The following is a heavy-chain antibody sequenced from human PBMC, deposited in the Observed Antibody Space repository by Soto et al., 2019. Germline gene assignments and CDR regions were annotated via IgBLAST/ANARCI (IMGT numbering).Heavy chain of an antibody. D-gene: IGHD6-6*01. CDR2: IHHTGKT. V-gene: IGHV4-31*03. CDR3: ARTDAYKSSFFDS. J-gene: IGHJ4*02. Sequence: QVQLQEMGPGLVKPSQTLTITCTVSGDSVNSAYWSWIRQLPGKGLEWMGNIHHTGKTFYNPSLKSRVAISIDTSQPLFSLKMRSITAADTAVYYCARTDAYKSSFFDSWGQGTLVTVSS. CDR1: GDSVNSAY.